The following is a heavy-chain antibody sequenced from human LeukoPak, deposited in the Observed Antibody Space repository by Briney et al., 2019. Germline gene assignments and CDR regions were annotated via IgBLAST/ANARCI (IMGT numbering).Heavy chain of an antibody. CDR1: GFTFSSYA. CDR3: ARDLGDPY. Sequence: PGGSLRLACAASGFTFSSYAMHWVRQAPGKGLEWVAVISYDGSNKYYADSVKGRFTISRDNSKNTLYLQMNSLRAEDTAVYYCARDLGDPYWGQGTLVTVSS. J-gene: IGHJ4*02. D-gene: IGHD3-10*01. CDR2: ISYDGSNK. V-gene: IGHV3-30*04.